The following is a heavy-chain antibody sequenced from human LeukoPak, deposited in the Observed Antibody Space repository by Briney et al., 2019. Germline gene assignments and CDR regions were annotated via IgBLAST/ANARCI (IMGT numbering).Heavy chain of an antibody. V-gene: IGHV3-7*03. CDR2: IKQDGSEK. CDR1: GFTFSSYW. D-gene: IGHD6-19*01. Sequence: GGSLTLSCAASGFTFSSYWMSWVRQAPGKGLEWVANIKQDGSEKYYVDSVKGRFTISRDNAKNSLYLQMNSLRAEDTAVYYCAIGRLAVPGSGGLFDYWGQGTLVTVSS. J-gene: IGHJ4*02. CDR3: AIGRLAVPGSGGLFDY.